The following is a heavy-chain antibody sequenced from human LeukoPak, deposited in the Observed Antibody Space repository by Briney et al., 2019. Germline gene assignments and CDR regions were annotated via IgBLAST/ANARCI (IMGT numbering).Heavy chain of an antibody. CDR1: GFAFSSYG. CDR2: ISYDGSNK. V-gene: IGHV3-30*18. D-gene: IGHD2-2*03. CDR3: AKDGYCNSTSCPGAREHTE. Sequence: GGSLRLSCAASGFAFSSYGMHWVRQAPGKGLEWVAVISYDGSNKYYADSVKGRFTISRDNSKNTLYLQVNSLRAEDTAVYYCAKDGYCNSTSCPGAREHTEWGQGTLVTVSS. J-gene: IGHJ4*02.